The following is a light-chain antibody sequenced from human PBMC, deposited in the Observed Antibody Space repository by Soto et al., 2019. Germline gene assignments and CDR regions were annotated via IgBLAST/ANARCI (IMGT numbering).Light chain of an antibody. CDR2: SAS. CDR3: QQYSISPRT. J-gene: IGKJ1*01. Sequence: EIVLTQSPGTLSLSPGERATLSCRASQTVTSSFLAWYQQKPGQAPRLLIYSASSRVTGIPDRFSGSGSGTDVTLTINRLEPEDFAVYYCQQYSISPRTFGRGTKVEIK. V-gene: IGKV3-20*01. CDR1: QTVTSSF.